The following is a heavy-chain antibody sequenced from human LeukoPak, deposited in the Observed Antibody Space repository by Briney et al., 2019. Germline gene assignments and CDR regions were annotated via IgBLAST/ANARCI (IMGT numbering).Heavy chain of an antibody. Sequence: SETLSLTCTVSGGSISSYYWSWIRQPPGKGLEWIGYIYYSGSTNYNPSLKSRVTISVDTSKNQFSLKLSSVTAADTAVYYCARHGYGDLVPQTTFDYWGQGTLVTVSS. V-gene: IGHV4-59*08. CDR1: GGSISSYY. J-gene: IGHJ4*02. CDR3: ARHGYGDLVPQTTFDY. CDR2: IYYSGST. D-gene: IGHD4-17*01.